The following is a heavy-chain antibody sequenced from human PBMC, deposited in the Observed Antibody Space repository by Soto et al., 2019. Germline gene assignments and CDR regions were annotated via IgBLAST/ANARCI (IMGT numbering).Heavy chain of an antibody. CDR3: ARAIARAAMNWFDP. CDR1: GYTFTIYA. CDR2: INAGNGNT. Sequence: GASVTVSCKASGYTFTIYAMHWVRQAPGQRLEWMGWINAGNGNTKYSQKFQGRVTITRDTSASTAYMELSSLRSEDTAVYYCARAIARAAMNWFDPWGQGTLVTVSS. V-gene: IGHV1-3*01. D-gene: IGHD2-2*01. J-gene: IGHJ5*02.